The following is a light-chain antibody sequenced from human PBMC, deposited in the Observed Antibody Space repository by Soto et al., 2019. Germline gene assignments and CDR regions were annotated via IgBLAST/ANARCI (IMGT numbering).Light chain of an antibody. V-gene: IGKV1-6*01. J-gene: IGKJ1*01. Sequence: AVQMTQSPSSLSASVGDRVTITCRASRGIRNDLGWYQQKPGKAPKLLIFGATWLQTGVPSRFSGSGSGTECTLTISSLQPEDFATYYCLQNYFYPRTFGQGTKVEIK. CDR2: GAT. CDR3: LQNYFYPRT. CDR1: RGIRND.